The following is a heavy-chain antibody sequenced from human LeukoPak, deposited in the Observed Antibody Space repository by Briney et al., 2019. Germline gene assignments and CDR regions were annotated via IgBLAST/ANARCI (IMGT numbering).Heavy chain of an antibody. CDR1: GFTGSNNY. CDR2: IHSSGGT. Sequence: HPGGSLRLSCAASGFTGSNNYMSWVRQAPGKGLEWVSAIHSSGGTYYAGSVKGRFTISRDTSKNTLYLQINSLRVEDTAVYYCIVFGDSNHWGQGTLVTVSS. V-gene: IGHV3-53*01. J-gene: IGHJ5*02. CDR3: IVFGDSNH. D-gene: IGHD4-17*01.